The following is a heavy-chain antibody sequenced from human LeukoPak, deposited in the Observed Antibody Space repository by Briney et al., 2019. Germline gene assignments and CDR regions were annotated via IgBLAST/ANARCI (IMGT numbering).Heavy chain of an antibody. CDR1: GFTFSDYY. CDR3: ARISRSDGGGFDY. V-gene: IGHV3-11*01. J-gene: IGHJ4*02. D-gene: IGHD3-16*01. Sequence: GGSLSLSCAASGFTFSDYYMSWLRQAPGEGLEWVSYISTGGSTIYYVDSVRGRFTVSRDNAKNSLSLQMNSLRAEDTAVYYCARISRSDGGGFDYWGQGTLVTVSS. CDR2: ISTGGSTI.